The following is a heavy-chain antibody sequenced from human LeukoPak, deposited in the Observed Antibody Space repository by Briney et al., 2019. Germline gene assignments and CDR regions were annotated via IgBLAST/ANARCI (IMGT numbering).Heavy chain of an antibody. J-gene: IGHJ4*02. CDR1: GGTFSSYA. V-gene: IGHV1-69*13. Sequence: ASVKVSCKASGGTFSSYAISWVRQAPGQGLEWMGGIIPIFGTANYAQKFQGRVTITADESTSTAYMELSSLGSEDTAVYYCARSQELVVTPAYYFDYWGQGTLVTVSS. CDR2: IIPIFGTA. D-gene: IGHD4-23*01. CDR3: ARSQELVVTPAYYFDY.